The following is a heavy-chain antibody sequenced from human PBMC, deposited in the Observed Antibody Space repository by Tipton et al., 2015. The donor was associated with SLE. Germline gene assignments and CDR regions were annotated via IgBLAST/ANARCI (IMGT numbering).Heavy chain of an antibody. V-gene: IGHV4-34*01. Sequence: LRLSCAVYGVSFSGYYLSWIRQPPGKGLEWIGEIKHSGSTNYNPSLKNRGTISVDTSTNQFSLKLSSVIAADTAVYYWARVNGLYDAFDNWGQGTMVTISS. CDR2: IKHSGST. CDR3: ARVNGLYDAFDN. CDR1: GVSFSGYY. D-gene: IGHD2-8*01. J-gene: IGHJ3*02.